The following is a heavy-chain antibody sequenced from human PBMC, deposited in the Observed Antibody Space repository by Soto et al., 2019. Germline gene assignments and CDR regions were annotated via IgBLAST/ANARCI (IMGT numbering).Heavy chain of an antibody. D-gene: IGHD3-10*02. CDR2: ISGSGGST. Sequence: GGSLRLSCAASGFTFSSYAMSWVRQAPGKGLEWVSAISGSGGSTYYADSVKGRFTISRDNSKNTLYLQMNSLTAADTAVYYCARGPRPYYVRSSAGMDVWGQGTTVTVSS. CDR1: GFTFSSYA. J-gene: IGHJ6*02. V-gene: IGHV3-23*01. CDR3: ARGPRPYYVRSSAGMDV.